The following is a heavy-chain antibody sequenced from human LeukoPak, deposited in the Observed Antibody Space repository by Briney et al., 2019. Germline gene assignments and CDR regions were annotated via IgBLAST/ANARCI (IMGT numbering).Heavy chain of an antibody. CDR1: GYGFTSYW. D-gene: IGHD3-10*01. J-gene: IGHJ4*02. CDR3: ARIGSGSYALDY. V-gene: IGHV5-51*01. Sequence: GEPLKISCKGSGYGFTSYWIAWVRQMPGKGLEWMGIIYPGDSDTRSSPSFQGQVTISVDKSITTAYLQWSSLKASDTAIYYCARIGSGSYALDYWGKGTLVTVSS. CDR2: IYPGDSDT.